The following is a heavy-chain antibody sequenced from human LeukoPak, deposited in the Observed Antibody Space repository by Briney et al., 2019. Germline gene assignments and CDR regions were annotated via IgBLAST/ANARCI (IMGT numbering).Heavy chain of an antibody. D-gene: IGHD3-22*01. J-gene: IGHJ4*02. CDR2: IWYNGSNK. V-gene: IGHV3-33*08. CDR3: ARGIYYDSSGSPWGYYFDY. Sequence: GGSLRLSCAASGFTVSSNYMSWVRQAPGKGLEWVAVIWYNGSNKYYAGSVKGRFTISRDNSKNILYLQMNSLGAEDTAVYFCARGIYYDSSGSPWGYYFDYWGQGARVTVSS. CDR1: GFTVSSNY.